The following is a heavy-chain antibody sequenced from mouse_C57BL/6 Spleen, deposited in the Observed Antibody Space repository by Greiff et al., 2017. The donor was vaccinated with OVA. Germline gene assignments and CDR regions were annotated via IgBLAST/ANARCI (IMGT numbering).Heavy chain of an antibody. V-gene: IGHV1-42*01. CDR2: INPSTGGT. Sequence: VQLQQSGPELVKPGASVKISCKASGYSFTGYYMNWVKQSPEKSLEWIGEINPSTGGTTYNQKFKAKATLTVDKSSSTAYMQLKSLTSEDSAVYYWARQEYYGSSYGWFAYWGQGTLVTVSA. J-gene: IGHJ3*01. D-gene: IGHD1-1*01. CDR3: ARQEYYGSSYGWFAY. CDR1: GYSFTGYY.